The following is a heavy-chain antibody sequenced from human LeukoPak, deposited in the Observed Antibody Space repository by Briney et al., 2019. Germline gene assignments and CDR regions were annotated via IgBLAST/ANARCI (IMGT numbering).Heavy chain of an antibody. CDR2: ISGSGVTT. CDR1: GFSFSQYP. CDR3: AKKVVVGATSPYSDFQD. V-gene: IGHV3-23*01. Sequence: GGSLRLSCAVSGFSFSQYPMDWVRQAPGKGLEWVSAISGSGVTTHYAGSVKGRFSISRDNSKNTLYLQMNSLRAEDTALYYCAKKVVVGATSPYSDFQDWGQGTLVTVSS. D-gene: IGHD1-26*01. J-gene: IGHJ1*01.